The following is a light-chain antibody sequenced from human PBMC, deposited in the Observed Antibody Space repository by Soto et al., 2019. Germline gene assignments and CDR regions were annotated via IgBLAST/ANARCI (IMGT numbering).Light chain of an antibody. J-gene: IGLJ3*02. V-gene: IGLV2-23*01. CDR3: CSYAGNTPWV. CDR1: SSDVGSYNL. Sequence: QSALTQPASVSGSPGQSITISCTGTSSDVGSYNLVSWYQQHPGKAPKLMIYEGSKRPSGVSTRFSGSKSGNTASLTISGLQAEDQADYFCCSYAGNTPWVFGGGTKLTVL. CDR2: EGS.